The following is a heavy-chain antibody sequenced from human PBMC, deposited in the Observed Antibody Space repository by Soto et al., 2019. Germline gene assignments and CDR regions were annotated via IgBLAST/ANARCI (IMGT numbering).Heavy chain of an antibody. CDR2: ISYDGGNK. Sequence: QVQLVESGGGVVQPGRSLRLSCAASGFTFSSYAMHWVRQAPGKGLGWVAVISYDGGNKYYADSVKGPFTISREHSKNRLYLQMQGLRAEEWAVYYCAKDRNSFGVGGGAFDYWGQGTLVTVSS. CDR3: AKDRNSFGVGGGAFDY. CDR1: GFTFSSYA. V-gene: IGHV3-30-3*01. J-gene: IGHJ4*02. D-gene: IGHD5-18*01.